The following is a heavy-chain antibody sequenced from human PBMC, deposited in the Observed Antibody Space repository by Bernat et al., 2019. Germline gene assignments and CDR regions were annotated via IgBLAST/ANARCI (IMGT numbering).Heavy chain of an antibody. V-gene: IGHV3-30*18. CDR3: AKDGGIAVAGGLDY. J-gene: IGHJ4*02. Sequence: QVQLVESGGGVVQPGRSLRLSCAASGFTFSSYGMHWVRQAPGKGLEWVAGISYDGSNKYYADSVKGRFTISRDNSKNTLYLQMNSLRAEDTAVYYCAKDGGIAVAGGLDYWGQRTLVTVSS. CDR2: ISYDGSNK. D-gene: IGHD6-19*01. CDR1: GFTFSSYG.